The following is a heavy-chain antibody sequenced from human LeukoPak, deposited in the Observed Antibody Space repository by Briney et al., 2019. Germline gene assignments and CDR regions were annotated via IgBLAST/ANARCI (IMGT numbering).Heavy chain of an antibody. Sequence: GGSLRLSCAASGFFFSSYWMSWVRQAPGKGLEWVSAISGSGGSTYYADSVKGRFTISRDNSKNTLYLQMNSLRAEDTAVYYCAKDKTVYCSGGSCSGMDVWGQGTTVTVSS. D-gene: IGHD2-15*01. CDR1: GFFFSSYW. CDR2: ISGSGGST. J-gene: IGHJ6*02. CDR3: AKDKTVYCSGGSCSGMDV. V-gene: IGHV3-23*01.